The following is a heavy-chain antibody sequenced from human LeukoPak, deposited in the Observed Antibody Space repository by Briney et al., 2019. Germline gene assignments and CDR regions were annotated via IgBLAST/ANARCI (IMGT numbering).Heavy chain of an antibody. V-gene: IGHV3-23*01. CDR2: ISGSGGST. CDR3: AKGGGYDSDYYYYGMDV. CDR1: GFTFDTYA. J-gene: IGHJ6*02. D-gene: IGHD5-12*01. Sequence: PGGSLRLSCAASGFTFDTYAMSWVRQAPGKGLEWVSAISGSGGSTYYADSVKGRFTISRDNSKNTLYLHMNSLRAEDTAVYYCAKGGGYDSDYYYYGMDVWGQGTTVTVSS.